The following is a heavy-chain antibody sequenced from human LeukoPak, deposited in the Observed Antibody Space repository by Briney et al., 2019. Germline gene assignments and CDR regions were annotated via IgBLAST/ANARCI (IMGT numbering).Heavy chain of an antibody. V-gene: IGHV3-74*01. J-gene: IGHJ4*02. Sequence: GGSLRLSCAASGFTFSSYWMHWVRQAPREGLVWVSRINSDGSSTTYADSVKGRFTISRDNAKNTLYLQMNSLRAEDTAMYYCARVSSPYSYFDYWGQGALVTVSS. CDR2: INSDGSST. CDR1: GFTFSSYW. D-gene: IGHD3-22*01. CDR3: ARVSSPYSYFDY.